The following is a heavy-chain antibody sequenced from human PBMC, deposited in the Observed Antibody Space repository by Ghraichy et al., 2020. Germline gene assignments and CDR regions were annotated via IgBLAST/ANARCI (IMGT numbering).Heavy chain of an antibody. D-gene: IGHD4-23*01. CDR2: SGGSGGRT. Sequence: GGSLRLSCAASGFTFSSYAMSWVRQAPGKGLEWVSGSGGSGGRTYYADSVKGRFTISRDNSKNTLYLQMNSLRAEDTAVYYCADVFGRLDGGWGQGTLVTVSS. CDR3: ADVFGRLDGG. V-gene: IGHV3-23*01. CDR1: GFTFSSYA. J-gene: IGHJ4*02.